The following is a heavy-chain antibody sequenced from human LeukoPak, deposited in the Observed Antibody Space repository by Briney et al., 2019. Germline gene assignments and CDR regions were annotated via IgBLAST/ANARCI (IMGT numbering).Heavy chain of an antibody. Sequence: GASVKVSCKASGYTFTSYYMHWVRQAPGQGLEWMGIINPSGGSTSYAQKFQGRVTMTRDTSTSTVYMELSSLRSEDTAVYYCASISIAVAGPHDAFDIWGQGTMVTVSS. CDR3: ASISIAVAGPHDAFDI. V-gene: IGHV1-46*01. CDR1: GYTFTSYY. CDR2: INPSGGST. J-gene: IGHJ3*02. D-gene: IGHD6-19*01.